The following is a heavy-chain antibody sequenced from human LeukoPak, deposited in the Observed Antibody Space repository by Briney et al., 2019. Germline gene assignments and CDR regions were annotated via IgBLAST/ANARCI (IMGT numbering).Heavy chain of an antibody. V-gene: IGHV3-30*02. J-gene: IGHJ4*02. CDR2: IRYDGSNK. CDR3: ARDPSQWLVLGFDY. D-gene: IGHD6-19*01. Sequence: GGSLRLSCAASGFTFSSYGMHWVRQAPGKGLEWVAFIRYDGSNKYYADSVKGRFTISRDNSKNTLYLQMNSLRAEDTAVYYCARDPSQWLVLGFDYWGQGTLVTVSS. CDR1: GFTFSSYG.